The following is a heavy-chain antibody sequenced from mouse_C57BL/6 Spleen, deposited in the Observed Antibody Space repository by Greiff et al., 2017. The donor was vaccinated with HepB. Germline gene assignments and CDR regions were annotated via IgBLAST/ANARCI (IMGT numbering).Heavy chain of an antibody. CDR2: IEPSDSYT. J-gene: IGHJ3*01. Sequence: VQLQQPGAELVKPGASVKLSCKASGYTFTSYWMQWVKQRPGQGLEWIGEIEPSDSYTNYNQKFKGKATLTVETSSSTAYMQLSSLTSEDSAVYYCARWVTTVVAKAYCGQGTLVTVSA. V-gene: IGHV1-50*01. D-gene: IGHD1-1*01. CDR3: ARWVTTVVAKAY. CDR1: GYTFTSYW.